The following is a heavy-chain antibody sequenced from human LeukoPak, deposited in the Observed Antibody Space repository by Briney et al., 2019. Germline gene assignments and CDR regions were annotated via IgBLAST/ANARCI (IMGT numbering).Heavy chain of an antibody. D-gene: IGHD2-2*01. J-gene: IGHJ3*02. V-gene: IGHV3-21*01. CDR1: GFTFSSHS. CDR3: ARDGATSGYQLLRGPRAFDI. CDR2: ISSSSSYI. Sequence: KSGGSLRLSCAASGFTFSSHSMNWVRQAPGKGLEWVSSISSSSSYIYYADSVKGRFTISRDNAKNSLYLQMNSLRAEDTAVYYCARDGATSGYQLLRGPRAFDIWGQGTMVTVSS.